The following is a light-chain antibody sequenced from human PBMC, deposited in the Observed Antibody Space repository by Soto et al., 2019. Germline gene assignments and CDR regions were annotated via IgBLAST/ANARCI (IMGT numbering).Light chain of an antibody. V-gene: IGKV3-11*01. CDR3: YRFSSPPT. CDR1: QSVSSY. Sequence: LAESRVAIEWRPGGTANLSIMSSQSVSSYLAWYQQTPGQPPRLLIYRTSTRATGIPYRFSGSCFCTNFTLPTSRLDPLDIAVYSRYRFSSPPTLVQGTRLEIK. CDR2: RTS. J-gene: IGKJ5*01.